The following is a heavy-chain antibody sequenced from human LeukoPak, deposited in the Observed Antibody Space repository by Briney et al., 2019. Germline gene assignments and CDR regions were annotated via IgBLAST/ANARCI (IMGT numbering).Heavy chain of an antibody. J-gene: IGHJ4*02. CDR1: GLTFSIHW. Sequence: GGSLRLSCAASGLTFSIHWMNWVRQAPGKGLECVANINQDGSDKYYVDSVKGRFTISRDNSKNTLYLQMNSLRAEDTAVYYCAKSGGSSGKALGYWGQGTLVTVSS. D-gene: IGHD3-22*01. V-gene: IGHV3-7*01. CDR3: AKSGGSSGKALGY. CDR2: INQDGSDK.